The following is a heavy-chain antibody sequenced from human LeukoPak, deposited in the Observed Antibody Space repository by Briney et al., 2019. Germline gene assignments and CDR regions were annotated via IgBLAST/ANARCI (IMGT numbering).Heavy chain of an antibody. D-gene: IGHD5-18*01. CDR1: GFTFSSYE. J-gene: IGHJ4*02. Sequence: GGSLRLSCAASGFTFSSYEMNWVRQAPGKGLEWVAVISYDGSNKYYADSVKGRFTISRDNSKNTLYLQMNSLRLEDTAVYYCARDTAMVFDYWGQGTLVTVSS. CDR3: ARDTAMVFDY. CDR2: ISYDGSNK. V-gene: IGHV3-30*04.